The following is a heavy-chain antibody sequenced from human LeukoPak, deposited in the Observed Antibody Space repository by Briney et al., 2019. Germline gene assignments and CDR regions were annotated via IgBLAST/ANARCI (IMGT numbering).Heavy chain of an antibody. J-gene: IGHJ4*02. D-gene: IGHD6-13*01. V-gene: IGHV3-30*18. Sequence: GGSLRLSCAASGFTFSSYGMHWVRQAPGKGLEWVAVISYDGSNKYYADSVKGRFTISRDNSKNTLYLQMNSLRAEDTAVYYCAKGAAAGTTLRREFDYWGQGTLVTVSS. CDR3: AKGAAAGTTLRREFDY. CDR1: GFTFSSYG. CDR2: ISYDGSNK.